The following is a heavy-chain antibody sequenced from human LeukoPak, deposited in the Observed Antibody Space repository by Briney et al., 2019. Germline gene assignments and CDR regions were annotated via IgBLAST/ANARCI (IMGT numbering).Heavy chain of an antibody. V-gene: IGHV3-66*02. CDR1: GFTFSSYA. CDR2: IYSGGSA. D-gene: IGHD3-10*01. CDR3: ARDLPLWD. Sequence: GGSLRLSCAASGFTFSSYAMSWVRQAPGKGLEWVSVIYSGGSAYYADSVKGRFTISRDNSKNTLYLQMNSLRAEDTAVYYCARDLPLWDWGQGTLVTVSS. J-gene: IGHJ4*02.